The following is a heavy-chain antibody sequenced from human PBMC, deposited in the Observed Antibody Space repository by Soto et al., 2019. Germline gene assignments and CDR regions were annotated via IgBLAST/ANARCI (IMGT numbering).Heavy chain of an antibody. CDR3: ARGELADPPVYYYDDGMDV. D-gene: IGHD3-3*02. CDR2: LIPIFGTA. V-gene: IGHV1-69*19. J-gene: IGHJ6*02. Sequence: QVQLVQSGAEVKKPGSSVKVSCKASGGTFSSYAISWVRQAPGQGLEWMGGLIPIFGTANYAQKFQGRVTITADESTSTGYMELSSLRSEDTAVYYGARGELADPPVYYYDDGMDVWGQGTTVTVSS. CDR1: GGTFSSYA.